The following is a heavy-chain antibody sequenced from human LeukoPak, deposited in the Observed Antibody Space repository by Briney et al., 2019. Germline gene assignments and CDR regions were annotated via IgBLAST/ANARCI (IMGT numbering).Heavy chain of an antibody. J-gene: IGHJ4*02. CDR1: GASFSGYY. CDR2: INHSGST. V-gene: IGHV4-34*01. D-gene: IGHD6-13*01. CDR3: ARGRKQLL. Sequence: SETLSLTRAVYGASFSGYYWSWIRQPPGKGLEWIGEINHSGSTNYNPSLKSRLTMSVDTSKNQFSLKLSSVTAADTAVYYCARGRKQLLWGQGTLVTVSS.